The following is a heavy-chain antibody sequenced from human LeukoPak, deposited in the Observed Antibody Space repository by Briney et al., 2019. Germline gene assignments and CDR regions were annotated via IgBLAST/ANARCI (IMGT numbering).Heavy chain of an antibody. CDR2: ISGSGGST. CDR1: GFTFSSYA. CDR3: ASDRNSGKYYDY. J-gene: IGHJ4*02. V-gene: IGHV3-23*01. Sequence: GGSLRLSCAASGFTFSSYAMSWVRQAPGKGLEWVSAISGSGGSTYYADSVKGRFTVSRDNAKNTLYLQMDSLRAEDTAVYYCASDRNSGKYYDYWGQGTLVTVSS. D-gene: IGHD1-26*01.